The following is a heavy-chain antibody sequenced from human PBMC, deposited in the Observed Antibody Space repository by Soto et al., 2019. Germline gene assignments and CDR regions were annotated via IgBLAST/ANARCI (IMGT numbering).Heavy chain of an antibody. Sequence: QVQLVESGGGVVQPGRSLRLSCAASGFTFSSYGMHWVRQAPGKGLEWVAVISYDGSNKYYADSVKGRFTISRDNSKNTLYLQMNSLRAEDTAVHYCAKGARIAARLFDYWGQGTLVTVSS. CDR3: AKGARIAARLFDY. J-gene: IGHJ4*02. D-gene: IGHD6-6*01. CDR2: ISYDGSNK. CDR1: GFTFSSYG. V-gene: IGHV3-30*18.